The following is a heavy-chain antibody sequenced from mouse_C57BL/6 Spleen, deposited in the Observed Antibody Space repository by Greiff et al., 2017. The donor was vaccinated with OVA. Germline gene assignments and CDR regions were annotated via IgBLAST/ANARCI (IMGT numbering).Heavy chain of an antibody. D-gene: IGHD1-1*01. CDR1: GYSITSGYY. V-gene: IGHV3-6*01. Sequence: EVQLKESGPGLVKPSQSLSLTCSVTGYSITSGYYWNWIRQFPGNKLEWMGYISYDGSNNYNPSLKNRISITRDTSKNQFFLKLNSVTTEDTATYYCARERYYGSSYFWYFDVWSTGTTVTVSS. J-gene: IGHJ1*03. CDR3: ARERYYGSSYFWYFDV. CDR2: ISYDGSN.